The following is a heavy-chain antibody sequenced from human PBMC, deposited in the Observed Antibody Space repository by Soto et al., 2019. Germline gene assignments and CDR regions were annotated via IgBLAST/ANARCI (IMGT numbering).Heavy chain of an antibody. Sequence: GASVKISCKASGYTFTGSYMHWVRQAPGQGLEWMGWINPNSGGTNYAQKFQGWVTMTRDTSISTAYMELSRLRSDDTAVYYCAREAGTRRWLQFSYWGQGTLVTVSS. J-gene: IGHJ4*02. D-gene: IGHD5-12*01. V-gene: IGHV1-2*04. CDR2: INPNSGGT. CDR3: AREAGTRRWLQFSY. CDR1: GYTFTGSY.